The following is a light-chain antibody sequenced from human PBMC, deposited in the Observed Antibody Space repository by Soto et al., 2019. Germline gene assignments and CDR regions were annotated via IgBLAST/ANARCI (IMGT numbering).Light chain of an antibody. Sequence: QSVLTQPPSASGSPGQSVTISCTGTSSDVGGYNYISWYQQHPGKAPKLMIYEVSKRPSGVPDRFSGSKSGNTASLTVSGLQAEDEVDYFCSSYAGSNNYVFGTGTKLTVL. J-gene: IGLJ1*01. V-gene: IGLV2-8*01. CDR3: SSYAGSNNYV. CDR1: SSDVGGYNY. CDR2: EVS.